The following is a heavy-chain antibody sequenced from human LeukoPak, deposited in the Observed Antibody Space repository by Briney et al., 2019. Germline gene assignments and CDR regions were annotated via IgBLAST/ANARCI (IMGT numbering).Heavy chain of an antibody. Sequence: ASVKVSCKASGYTFTSYYMHWVRQAPGQGLEWMGIINPSGGSTSYAQKFQGRVTMTRDMSTSTVYMGLSSLRSEDTAVYYCARERVEMATNRFYYFDYWGQGTLVTVSS. V-gene: IGHV1-46*01. CDR2: INPSGGST. CDR1: GYTFTSYY. CDR3: ARERVEMATNRFYYFDY. J-gene: IGHJ4*02. D-gene: IGHD5-24*01.